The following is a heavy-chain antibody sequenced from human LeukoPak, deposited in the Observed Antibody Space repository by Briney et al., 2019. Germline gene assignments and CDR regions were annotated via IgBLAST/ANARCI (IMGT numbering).Heavy chain of an antibody. D-gene: IGHD4-17*01. Sequence: GASVKVSCKASGGTFSSYAISWVRQAPGQGLEWVGGIIPIFGTANYAQKFQGRVTITADESTSTAYMELRSLRSDDTAVYYCARDREGLRLDFWGQGTLVTVSS. J-gene: IGHJ4*02. V-gene: IGHV1-69*13. CDR3: ARDREGLRLDF. CDR1: GGTFSSYA. CDR2: IIPIFGTA.